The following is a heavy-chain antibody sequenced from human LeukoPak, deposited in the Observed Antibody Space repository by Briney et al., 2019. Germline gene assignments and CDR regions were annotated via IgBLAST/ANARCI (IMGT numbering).Heavy chain of an antibody. CDR2: TYYRSKWYN. CDR1: GDSVSSNSAA. J-gene: IGHJ4*02. CDR3: ARGGYPAFDS. D-gene: IGHD5-18*01. Sequence: SQTLSLTCAISGDSVSSNSAAWNWIRKSPSRGLEWLGRTYYRSKWYNDYSVSVKSRITINPDTSKNQFSLQLNSVTPEDTAVYFCARGGYPAFDSWGQGTLVTVSS. V-gene: IGHV6-1*01.